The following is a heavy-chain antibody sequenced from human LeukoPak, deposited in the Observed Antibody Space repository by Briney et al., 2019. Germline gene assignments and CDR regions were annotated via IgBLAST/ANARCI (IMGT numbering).Heavy chain of an antibody. Sequence: GGSLRLSCAASGFTFSSYAMSWVRQAPGKGLEWVSAISGSDGSTYYADSVKGRFTISRDNSKNTLYLQMNSLRAEDTAVYYCAKDSNYYDSSGYYYWGQGTLVTVSS. J-gene: IGHJ4*02. V-gene: IGHV3-23*01. CDR2: ISGSDGST. CDR1: GFTFSSYA. D-gene: IGHD3-22*01. CDR3: AKDSNYYDSSGYYY.